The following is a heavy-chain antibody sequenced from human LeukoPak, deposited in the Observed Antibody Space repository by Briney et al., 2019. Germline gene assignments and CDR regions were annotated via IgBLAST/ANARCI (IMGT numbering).Heavy chain of an antibody. D-gene: IGHD3-3*01. CDR3: ARVPGGLEWADFDY. Sequence: GGSLRLSCVASGFTFSSYGMHWVRQTPGKGLEWVAVIWYDGSNKYYADSVKGRFTISRDNSKNTLYLQMNSLRAEDTAVYYCARVPGGLEWADFDYWGQGTLATVSS. V-gene: IGHV3-33*01. CDR2: IWYDGSNK. J-gene: IGHJ4*02. CDR1: GFTFSSYG.